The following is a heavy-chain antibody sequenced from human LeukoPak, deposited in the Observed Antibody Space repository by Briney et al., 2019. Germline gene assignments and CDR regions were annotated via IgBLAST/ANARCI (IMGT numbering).Heavy chain of an antibody. D-gene: IGHD6-25*01. CDR2: ISGNSGSI. CDR3: AKDGLYSSAWGGYYFDY. V-gene: IGHV3-9*01. J-gene: IGHJ4*02. Sequence: PGWSLRLSCAASGFTFDDYAMHWVRQAPGKGLEWVSGISGNSGSIGYADSVKGRFTISRDNAKNSLYLQMNSLRAEDTAVYYCAKDGLYSSAWGGYYFDYWGQGTLVTVSS. CDR1: GFTFDDYA.